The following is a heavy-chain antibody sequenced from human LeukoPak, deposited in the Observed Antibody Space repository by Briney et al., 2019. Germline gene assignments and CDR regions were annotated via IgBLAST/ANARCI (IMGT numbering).Heavy chain of an antibody. J-gene: IGHJ6*02. V-gene: IGHV3-48*04. CDR3: ARSIGLTGGGVDV. D-gene: IGHD3-9*01. CDR1: GFTFSIFS. CDR2: ITNGGSTI. Sequence: GGSLRLSCSASGFTFSIFSINWVRQAPGKGLEWVSYITNGGSTIHHADSVKGRFTISRDNAKKTLYLQMNSLRAEDTAVYYCARSIGLTGGGVDVWGQGTTVTVSS.